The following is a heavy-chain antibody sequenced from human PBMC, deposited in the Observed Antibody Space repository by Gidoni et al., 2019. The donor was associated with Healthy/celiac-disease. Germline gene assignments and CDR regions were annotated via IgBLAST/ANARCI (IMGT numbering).Heavy chain of an antibody. D-gene: IGHD5-18*01. V-gene: IGHV3-23*01. CDR3: AKDRGTAMATFEN. CDR1: GVTVSSYA. J-gene: IGHJ4*02. Sequence: EVQLLESGGGLVQPGGSLRLSCAAAGVTVSSYAMSWVRQAPGKGLEWVSAISGSGGSTYYADSVKGRFTISRDNSKNTLYLQMNSLRAEDTAVYYCAKDRGTAMATFENWGQGTLVTVSS. CDR2: ISGSGGST.